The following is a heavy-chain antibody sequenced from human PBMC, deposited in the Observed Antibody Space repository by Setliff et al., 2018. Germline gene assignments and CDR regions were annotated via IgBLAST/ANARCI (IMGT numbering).Heavy chain of an antibody. CDR1: GFTFGDYS. CDR2: VTQGDNR. V-gene: IGHV3-23*01. J-gene: IGHJ4*02. CDR3: AKDRVPDGKWDFDY. D-gene: IGHD2-8*01. Sequence: PGGSLRLSCVASGFTFGDYSMTWVRQAPGKGLEVVSGVTQGDNRYYGDSVKGRFTISRDNSKNTVYLQMNSLRVEDTAIYYCAKDRVPDGKWDFDYWGQGILVTVSS.